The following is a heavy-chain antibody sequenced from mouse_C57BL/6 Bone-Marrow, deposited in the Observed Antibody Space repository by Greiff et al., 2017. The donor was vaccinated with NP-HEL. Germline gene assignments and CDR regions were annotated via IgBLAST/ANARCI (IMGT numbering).Heavy chain of an antibody. V-gene: IGHV10-3*01. CDR2: IRSKSSNYAT. CDR1: GFTFNTYA. D-gene: IGHD1-1*01. CDR3: GGDSPGYGSSYWYFDV. Sequence: EVQVVESGGGLVQPKGSLKLSCAASGFTFNTYAMHWVRQAPGKGLEWVARIRSKSSNYATYYADSVKDRFSISRDDSQSMLYLQMNNLKTEDAAMYYCGGDSPGYGSSYWYFDVWGTGTTVTVSS. J-gene: IGHJ1*03.